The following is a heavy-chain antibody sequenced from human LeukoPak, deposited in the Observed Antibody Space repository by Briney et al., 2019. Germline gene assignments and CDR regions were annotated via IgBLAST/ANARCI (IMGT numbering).Heavy chain of an antibody. D-gene: IGHD3-16*01. CDR1: GYTFTSYY. J-gene: IGHJ4*02. CDR3: ARGSLQAMFDY. CDR2: INPSGGST. Sequence: ASVKVSCKASGYTFTSYYMHWVRQAPGQGLEWMGIINPSGGSTSYAQKFQGRVTMTRDTSTSTAYMELRSLRSDDTAVYYCARGSLQAMFDYWGQGTLVTVSS. V-gene: IGHV1-46*01.